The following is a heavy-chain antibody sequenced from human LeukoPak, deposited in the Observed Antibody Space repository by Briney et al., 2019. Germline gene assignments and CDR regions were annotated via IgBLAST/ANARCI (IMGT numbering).Heavy chain of an antibody. Sequence: GGSLRLSCAASGFTFSSYGMHWVRQAPGKGLEWVAVISYDGSNKYYADSVKGRFTISRDNSKNTLYLQMNSPRAEDTAVYYCAKDTGRFLEEGLTDYWGQGTLVTVSS. J-gene: IGHJ4*02. CDR1: GFTFSSYG. CDR2: ISYDGSNK. D-gene: IGHD3-3*01. CDR3: AKDTGRFLEEGLTDY. V-gene: IGHV3-30*18.